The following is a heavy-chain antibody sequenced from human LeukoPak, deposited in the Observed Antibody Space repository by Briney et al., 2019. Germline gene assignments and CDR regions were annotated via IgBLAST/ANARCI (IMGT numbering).Heavy chain of an antibody. V-gene: IGHV4-61*02. J-gene: IGHJ4*02. D-gene: IGHD1-26*01. CDR3: ARGFRGASFDY. CDR1: GGSISSGSYY. Sequence: SETLSLTCTVSGGSISSGSYYWNWIRQPAGKGLEWIGRIYSSGSTNYNPSLKSRVTISVDTSKKQFSLKVSSVTAADTAVYYCARGFRGASFDYWGQGTLVTVSS. CDR2: IYSSGST.